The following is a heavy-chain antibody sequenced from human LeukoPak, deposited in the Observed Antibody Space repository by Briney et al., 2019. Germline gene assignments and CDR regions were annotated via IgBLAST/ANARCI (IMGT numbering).Heavy chain of an antibody. CDR3: ARVWVLDYYDSSGYSYYFDY. CDR1: GGSISSGDYY. D-gene: IGHD3-22*01. J-gene: IGHJ4*02. CDR2: IYYSGST. Sequence: SQTLSLTCTVSGGSISSGDYYWSWIRQPPGKGLEWIGYIYYSGSTYYNPSLKSRVTISVDTSKNQFSLKLSSVTAADTAVYYCARVWVLDYYDSSGYSYYFDYWGQGTLVTVSS. V-gene: IGHV4-30-4*01.